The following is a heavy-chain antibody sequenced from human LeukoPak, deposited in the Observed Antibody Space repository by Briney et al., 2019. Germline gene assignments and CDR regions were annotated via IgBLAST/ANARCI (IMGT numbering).Heavy chain of an antibody. V-gene: IGHV4-39*07. CDR2: IYNSGST. Sequence: PSETLSLTCSVSGGSISSSTYYWGWIRQPPGKALEWIASIYNSGSTYYNPSLKSRVTISVDTSKNQFSLKLSSVTAADTAVYYCARGSGSSWDYYYYYYYMDVWGKGTTVTVSS. D-gene: IGHD6-13*01. J-gene: IGHJ6*03. CDR1: GGSISSSTYY. CDR3: ARGSGSSWDYYYYYYYMDV.